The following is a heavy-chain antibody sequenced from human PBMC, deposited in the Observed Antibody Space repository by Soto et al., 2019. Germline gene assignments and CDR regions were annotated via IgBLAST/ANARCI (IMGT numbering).Heavy chain of an antibody. Sequence: QVQLQESGPGLVKPSGTLSLTCAVSGGSISSSNWWSWVRQPPGKGLEWIGEIYHSGSTNYNPSLKGRVTISVDKSKNQFSLKLSSVTAADTAVYYCASGKAVAGRRASAFDIWGQGTMVTVSS. CDR3: ASGKAVAGRRASAFDI. CDR1: GGSISSSNW. V-gene: IGHV4-4*02. D-gene: IGHD6-19*01. J-gene: IGHJ3*02. CDR2: IYHSGST.